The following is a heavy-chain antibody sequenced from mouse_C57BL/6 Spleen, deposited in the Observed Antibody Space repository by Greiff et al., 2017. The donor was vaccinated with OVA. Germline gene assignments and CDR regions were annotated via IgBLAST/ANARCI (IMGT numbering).Heavy chain of an antibody. D-gene: IGHD1-1*01. CDR2: IHPNSGST. Sequence: QVQLQQPGAELVKPGASVKLSCKASGYTFTSYWMHWVKQRPGQGLEWIGMIHPNSGSTNYNEKFKSKATLTVDKSSSTAYMQLSSLTSEDSAVYYCASYYGSSYPFAYWGQGTLVTVSA. CDR3: ASYYGSSYPFAY. J-gene: IGHJ3*01. V-gene: IGHV1-64*01. CDR1: GYTFTSYW.